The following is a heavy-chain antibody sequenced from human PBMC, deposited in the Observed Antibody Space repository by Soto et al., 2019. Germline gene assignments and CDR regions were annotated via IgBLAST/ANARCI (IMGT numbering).Heavy chain of an antibody. D-gene: IGHD3-9*01. CDR1: GFSLSTSGMC. V-gene: IGHV2-70*11. CDR3: ARMGQYYDILTGYWSGYYFDY. CDR2: IDWDDDK. J-gene: IGHJ4*02. Sequence: SGPTLVNPTQTLALTCTFSGFSLSTSGMCVSWIRQPPGKALEWLARIDWDDDKYYSTSLKTRLTISKDTSKNQVVLTMTNMDPVDTATYYCARMGQYYDILTGYWSGYYFDYWGQGTLVTVSS.